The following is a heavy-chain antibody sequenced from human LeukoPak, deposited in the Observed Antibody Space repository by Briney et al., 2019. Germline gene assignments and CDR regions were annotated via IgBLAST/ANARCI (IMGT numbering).Heavy chain of an antibody. V-gene: IGHV4-59*08. CDR1: GGSISSYY. J-gene: IGHJ4*02. CDR3: ARHFKAPWRLSFFDY. CDR2: IYYSGST. Sequence: PSETLSLTCTVSGGSISSYYWSWIRQPPGKGLEWIGYIYYSGSTNYNPSLKSRVTISVDTSKNQFSLKLSSVTAADTAVYYCARHFKAPWRLSFFDYWGQGTLVTVSS.